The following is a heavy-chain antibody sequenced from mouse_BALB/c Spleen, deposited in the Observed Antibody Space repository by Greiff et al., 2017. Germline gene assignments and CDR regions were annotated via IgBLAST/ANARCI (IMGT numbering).Heavy chain of an antibody. V-gene: IGHV2-9*02. J-gene: IGHJ4*01. Sequence: VQLVESGPGLVAPSQTVSITCTASGSSLTSYGVHWVRQPPGKGLEWLGVIWAGGSTNYNSALMSRLSIIKDNSKSQVFLKMNSLQTDDTAMYYCARVGGYFYAMDYWGQGTSVTVSS. CDR3: ARVGGYFYAMDY. D-gene: IGHD2-3*01. CDR2: IWAGGST. CDR1: GSSLTSYG.